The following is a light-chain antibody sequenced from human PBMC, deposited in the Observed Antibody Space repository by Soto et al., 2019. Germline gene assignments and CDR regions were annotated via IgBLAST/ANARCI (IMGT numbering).Light chain of an antibody. Sequence: QSVLTQPPSASGTPGQRVTISCSGSGSNIGSNTVNWYQQLPGTAPKLLIYSNNQRPSGVPDRFSGSKSGTSASLAISGLQSEDEADYYCAAWDDSLNGPNGVFGGGTKVTVL. CDR2: SNN. CDR1: GSNIGSNT. CDR3: AAWDDSLNGPNGV. V-gene: IGLV1-44*01. J-gene: IGLJ3*02.